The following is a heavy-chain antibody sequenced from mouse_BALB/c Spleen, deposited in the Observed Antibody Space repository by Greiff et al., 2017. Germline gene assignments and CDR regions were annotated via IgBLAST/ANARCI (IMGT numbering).Heavy chain of an antibody. Sequence: EVQGVESGGDLVKPGGSLKLSCAASGFTFSSYGMSWVRQTPDKRLEWVATISSGGSYTYYPDSVKGRFTISRDNAKNTLYLQMSSLKSEDTAMYYCARQGYGNRWYFDVWGAGTTVTVSS. CDR2: ISSGGSYT. V-gene: IGHV5-6*01. D-gene: IGHD2-10*02. CDR1: GFTFSSYG. CDR3: ARQGYGNRWYFDV. J-gene: IGHJ1*01.